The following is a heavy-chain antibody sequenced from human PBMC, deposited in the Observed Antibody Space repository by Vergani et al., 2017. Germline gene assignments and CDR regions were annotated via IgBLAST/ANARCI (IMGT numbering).Heavy chain of an antibody. CDR2: IYYSGST. V-gene: IGHV4-59*08. CDR3: ARLVQQLGYDFDY. Sequence: QVQLQESGPGLVKPSETLSLTCTVSGGSISSYYWSWIRQPPGKGLEWIGYIYYSGSTNSNPSLKSRVTISVDTSKNQFSLKLSSVTAADTAVYYCARLVQQLGYDFDYWGQGTLVTVSS. CDR1: GGSISSYY. D-gene: IGHD6-13*01. J-gene: IGHJ4*02.